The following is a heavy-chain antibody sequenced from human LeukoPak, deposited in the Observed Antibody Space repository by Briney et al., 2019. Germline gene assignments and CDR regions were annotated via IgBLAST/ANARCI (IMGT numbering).Heavy chain of an antibody. Sequence: GGSLRLSCAASGYDFSRHGIHWVRQAPGKGLEWVTFIRHDSSNKYYADFVKGRFTISRDNSKNTLYLQMDSLRTEDTAVYYCARDRWFGVSDVWGKGTTVTVSS. CDR2: IRHDSSNK. D-gene: IGHD3-10*01. J-gene: IGHJ6*04. CDR1: GYDFSRHG. V-gene: IGHV3-30*02. CDR3: ARDRWFGVSDV.